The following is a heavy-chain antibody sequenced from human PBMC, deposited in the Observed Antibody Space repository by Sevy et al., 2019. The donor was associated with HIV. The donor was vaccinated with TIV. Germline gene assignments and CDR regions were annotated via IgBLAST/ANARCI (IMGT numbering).Heavy chain of an antibody. CDR1: GGTFSSDA. Sequence: ASVKVSCKASGGTFSSDAISWVRQAPVQGLEWMGGIIPMFGTANYAQKFQRRVTITADESTSTAYMDLSSLRSEDTAVYYCARGRRLSGGNDYYYYYGMDVWGQGTTVTVSS. V-gene: IGHV1-69*13. CDR3: ARGRRLSGGNDYYYYYGMDV. CDR2: IIPMFGTA. D-gene: IGHD2-15*01. J-gene: IGHJ6*02.